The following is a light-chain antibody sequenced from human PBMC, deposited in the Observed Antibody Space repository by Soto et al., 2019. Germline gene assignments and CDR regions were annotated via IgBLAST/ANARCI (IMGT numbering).Light chain of an antibody. CDR2: DAS. Sequence: EIVLTQSPATLSLSPGERATLSCRASQSVSSYLAWYQQKPGQAPRLLIYDASNRATGIPAGFCGSWSGTDFTLTISSLEPEDFAIYYCQQRSNWPPVTFGGGTKVEIK. CDR3: QQRSNWPPVT. V-gene: IGKV3-11*01. J-gene: IGKJ4*01. CDR1: QSVSSY.